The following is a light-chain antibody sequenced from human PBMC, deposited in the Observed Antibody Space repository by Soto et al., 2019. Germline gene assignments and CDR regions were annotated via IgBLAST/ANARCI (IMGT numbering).Light chain of an antibody. J-gene: IGLJ2*01. Sequence: SYELTQAPSVSVAPGQTARITFGGNNIAIKSVHWYQQKPGQAPVLVVYDDGDRPSGIPERFSGSNSGNTATLTITRVEAGDEADYHCQVWDSSSDHRVVFGGGTKLTGL. CDR3: QVWDSSSDHRVV. V-gene: IGLV3-21*02. CDR1: NIAIKS. CDR2: DDG.